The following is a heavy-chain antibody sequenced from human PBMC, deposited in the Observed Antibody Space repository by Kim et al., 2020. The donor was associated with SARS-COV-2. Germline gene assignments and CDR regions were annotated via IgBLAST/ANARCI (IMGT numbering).Heavy chain of an antibody. Sequence: GGSLRLSCAASGFTFSSYAMHWVRQAPGKGLEWVAVISYDGSNKYYADSVKGRFTISRDNSKNTLYLQMNSLRAEDTAVYYCARVHRDIVVVVAAFFDYWGQGTLVTVSS. D-gene: IGHD2-15*01. CDR2: ISYDGSNK. CDR1: GFTFSSYA. V-gene: IGHV3-30*04. J-gene: IGHJ4*02. CDR3: ARVHRDIVVVVAAFFDY.